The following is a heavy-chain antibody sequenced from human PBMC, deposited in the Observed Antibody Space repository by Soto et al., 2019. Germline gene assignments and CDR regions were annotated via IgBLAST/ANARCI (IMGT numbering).Heavy chain of an antibody. V-gene: IGHV4-28*01. CDR3: ARIAGIGRGPWFAS. Sequence: QVQLQESGPGLVKPSDTLSLTCAVSDYSISGSKWWGWFRQPPGKGLEWIGYINHSGSTYYNTSLKSRVTMSVVTSTKQFSLKLSSVTAVDTAVYYCARIAGIGRGPWFASWGQGTLVTVSS. J-gene: IGHJ5*01. CDR1: DYSISGSKW. D-gene: IGHD2-15*01. CDR2: INHSGST.